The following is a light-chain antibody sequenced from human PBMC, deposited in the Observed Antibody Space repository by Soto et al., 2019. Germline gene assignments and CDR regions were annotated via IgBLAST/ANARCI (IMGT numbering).Light chain of an antibody. CDR3: GSWDSSLSAYV. V-gene: IGLV1-51*01. J-gene: IGLJ1*01. Sequence: QSVMSQPPSVSAAPGQRVTISCSGSSSNIGGNSVSWYQQLPGPAPKLLIYDDDQRPSGIPDRFSGSKSGTSATLGITGFQTGDEADYYCGSWDSSLSAYVFGTGTKLTVL. CDR1: SSNIGGNS. CDR2: DDD.